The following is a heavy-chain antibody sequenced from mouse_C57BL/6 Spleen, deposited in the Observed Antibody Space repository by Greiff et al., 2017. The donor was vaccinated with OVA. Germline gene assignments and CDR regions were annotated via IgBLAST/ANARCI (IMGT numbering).Heavy chain of an antibody. CDR1: GYTFTSYW. CDR3: AREHYGSIPDY. CDR2: IDPSDSYT. D-gene: IGHD1-1*01. J-gene: IGHJ2*01. V-gene: IGHV1-59*01. Sequence: VQLQQPGAELVRPGTSVKLSCKASGYTFTSYWMHWVKQRPGQGLEWIGVIDPSDSYTNYNQKFKGKATLTVDTSSSTAYMQLSSLTSEDSAVYYCAREHYGSIPDYWGQGTTLTVSS.